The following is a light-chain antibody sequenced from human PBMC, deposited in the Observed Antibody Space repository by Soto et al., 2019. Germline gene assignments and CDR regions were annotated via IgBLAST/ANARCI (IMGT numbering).Light chain of an antibody. CDR1: SSDVGTYNL. CDR3: CSYAGSSTLV. CDR2: EGS. Sequence: QSVLTQPASVSGSPGHSITISCTGTSSDVGTYNLVSWYQRHPGKAPKLVIYEGSKRPSGLSNRFSGSKSGNTASLTISGLQAEDEADYYCCSYAGSSTLVFGGGTKLTVL. V-gene: IGLV2-23*01. J-gene: IGLJ2*01.